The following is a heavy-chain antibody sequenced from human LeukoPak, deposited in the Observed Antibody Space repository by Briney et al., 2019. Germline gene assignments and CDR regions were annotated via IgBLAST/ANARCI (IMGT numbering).Heavy chain of an antibody. V-gene: IGHV3-48*02. CDR2: ISSSSSTI. J-gene: IGHJ6*02. D-gene: IGHD6-13*01. CDR1: GFTFSSYS. CDR3: AREGSSSSWYSIYYYYYGMDV. Sequence: GGSLRLSCAASGFTFSSYSMNWVRQAPGEGLEWVSYISSSSSTIYYADSVKGRFTISRDNAKNSLYLQMNSLRDEDTAVYYCAREGSSSSWYSIYYYYYGMDVWGQGTTVTVSS.